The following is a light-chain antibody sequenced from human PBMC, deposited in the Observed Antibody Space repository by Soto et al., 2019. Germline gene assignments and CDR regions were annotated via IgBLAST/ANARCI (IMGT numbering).Light chain of an antibody. CDR3: ATWDDSLDGPV. V-gene: IGLV1-44*01. J-gene: IGLJ3*02. CDR2: SND. Sequence: QSVLTQPPSATVTPGQTVTVSCSGRGSGIGGNTVSWYQQLPGTAPRLLIHSNDRRPSGVPDRFSGSKSGASASLAISGLQSEDEADYYCATWDDSLDGPVFGGGTKRTVL. CDR1: GSGIGGNT.